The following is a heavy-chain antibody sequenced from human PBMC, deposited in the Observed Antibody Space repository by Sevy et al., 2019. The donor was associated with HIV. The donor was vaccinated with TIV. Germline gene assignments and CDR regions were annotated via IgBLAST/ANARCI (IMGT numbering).Heavy chain of an antibody. CDR1: GYTFITYR. CDR2: ISPQNGDT. Sequence: ASVKVSCKVSGYTFITYRITWVRQAPGQGLEWMGWISPQNGDTNYAQKVQGRVTMITDTSANTAYMEVRGLRYADTAVYYCARAYCSGGRCCSLAYWGQGTLVTVSS. V-gene: IGHV1-18*01. D-gene: IGHD2-15*01. J-gene: IGHJ4*02. CDR3: ARAYCSGGRCCSLAY.